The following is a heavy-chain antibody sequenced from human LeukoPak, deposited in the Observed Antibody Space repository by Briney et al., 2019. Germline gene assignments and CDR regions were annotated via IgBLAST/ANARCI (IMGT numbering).Heavy chain of an antibody. D-gene: IGHD3-16*02. CDR3: ASLLRG. V-gene: IGHV3-74*01. CDR1: GVTFSNYW. Sequence: PGGSLRLSCAASGVTFSNYWRHWVRQVPGKGLVWVSRINRDGTFTTYADSVKGRFTISRDNTRNTLYLQMNSLRAEDTAVYYCASLLRGWGQGTLVTVSS. J-gene: IGHJ4*02. CDR2: INRDGTFT.